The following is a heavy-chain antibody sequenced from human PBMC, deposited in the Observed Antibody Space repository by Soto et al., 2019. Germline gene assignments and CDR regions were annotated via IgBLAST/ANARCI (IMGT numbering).Heavy chain of an antibody. J-gene: IGHJ4*02. D-gene: IGHD3-10*01. CDR1: GGSISSYY. Sequence: SETLSLTCTVSGGSISSYYWSRIRQPPGKGLEWIGYIYYSGCTNYNPSLKSRVTISVDTSKNQFSLKLSSETAADTAVYYCARSAITVVRGVIIGPYYFDYWGQGTLVTVSS. CDR3: ARSAITVVRGVIIGPYYFDY. V-gene: IGHV4-59*08. CDR2: IYYSGCT.